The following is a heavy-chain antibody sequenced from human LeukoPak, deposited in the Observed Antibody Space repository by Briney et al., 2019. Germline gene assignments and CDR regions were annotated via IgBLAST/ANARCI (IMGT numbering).Heavy chain of an antibody. CDR2: ISGNGGNT. CDR3: ARDFSLGSSFDY. J-gene: IGHJ4*02. V-gene: IGHV3-43*02. Sequence: PGGSLRLSCVVSGFTFHDYAMHWVRQAPGKGLEWVSLISGNGGNTYYRDSVKDRFTISRDNSKNSLYLQVSSLRTEDTALYYCARDFSLGSSFDYWGQGTLVTVSS. CDR1: GFTFHDYA.